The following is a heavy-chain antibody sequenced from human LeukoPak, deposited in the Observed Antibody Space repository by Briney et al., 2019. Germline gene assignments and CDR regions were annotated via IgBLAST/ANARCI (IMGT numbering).Heavy chain of an antibody. D-gene: IGHD3-9*01. CDR2: IYYSGST. CDR1: GGSISSGDYY. CDR3: ARHPSLTGSFYWYFDL. V-gene: IGHV4-61*05. J-gene: IGHJ2*01. Sequence: SETLSLTCTVSGGSISSGDYYWGWIRQPPGKGLEWIGYIYYSGSTNYNPSLKSRVTISVDTSKNQFSLKLSSVTAADTAVYYCARHPSLTGSFYWYFDLWGRGTLVTVSS.